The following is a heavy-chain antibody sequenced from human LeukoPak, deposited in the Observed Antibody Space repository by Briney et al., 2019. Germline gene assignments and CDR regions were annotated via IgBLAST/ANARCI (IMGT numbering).Heavy chain of an antibody. CDR1: GGSISSSTSY. CDR3: ARHGLKYGSDTGYYYYMDV. Sequence: SETLSLTCIVSGGSISSSTSYWGWIRQSPGKGLEWIGSIYYSGSTYYNPSLKSRVTIYVDPSNNQISLKLSSVTAADTAVFYCARHGLKYGSDTGYYYYMDVWGKGTTVTISS. CDR2: IYYSGST. J-gene: IGHJ6*03. D-gene: IGHD3-10*01. V-gene: IGHV4-39*01.